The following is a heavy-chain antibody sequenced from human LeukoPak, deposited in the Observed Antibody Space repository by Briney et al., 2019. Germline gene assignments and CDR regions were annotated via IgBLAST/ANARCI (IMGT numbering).Heavy chain of an antibody. CDR2: IKQDGSEK. D-gene: IGHD3-22*01. CDR1: GFTFDDYG. V-gene: IGHV3-7*01. Sequence: GGSLRLSCAASGFTFDDYGMSWVRQAPGKGLEWVANIKQDGSEKYYVDSVKGRFTISRDNAKNSLYLQMNSLRAEDTAVYYCASHAETYYYDSSGYLPNWGQGTLVTVSS. CDR3: ASHAETYYYDSSGYLPN. J-gene: IGHJ4*02.